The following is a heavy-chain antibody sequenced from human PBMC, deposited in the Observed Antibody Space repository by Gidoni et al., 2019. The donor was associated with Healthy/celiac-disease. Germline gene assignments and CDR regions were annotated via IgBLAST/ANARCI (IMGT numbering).Heavy chain of an antibody. CDR1: GYTFTGYY. V-gene: IGHV1-2*06. CDR3: AMGYCSSTSCYYYMDV. D-gene: IGHD2-2*01. Sequence: QVPLVQSGAAVKKPGASVTVSCKASGYTFTGYYMHWVRQAPGQGLEWMGRINPNSGGTNYAQKFQGRVTMTRDTSISTAYRELSRLRSDDTAVYYCAMGYCSSTSCYYYMDVWGKGTTVTVSS. CDR2: INPNSGGT. J-gene: IGHJ6*03.